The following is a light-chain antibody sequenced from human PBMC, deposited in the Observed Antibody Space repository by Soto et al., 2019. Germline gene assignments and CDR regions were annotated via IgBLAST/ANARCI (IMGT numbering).Light chain of an antibody. J-gene: IGLJ1*01. V-gene: IGLV1-40*01. CDR1: SSNIGAGYD. CDR3: QSYDSSRSGSYV. Sequence: QAVVTQPPSVSGAPGQRVTISCTGSSSNIGAGYDVHWYQQLPGTAPKPLIYVNNNRPSGVPDRFSGSKSGTSASLAITGLRAEDEADYYYQSYDSSRSGSYVFGTGTKLTVL. CDR2: VNN.